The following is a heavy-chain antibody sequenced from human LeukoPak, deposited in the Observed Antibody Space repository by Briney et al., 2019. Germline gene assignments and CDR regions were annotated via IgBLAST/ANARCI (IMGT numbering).Heavy chain of an antibody. CDR1: GFTFSSYG. CDR3: ARVSGSRDGYKHIFDY. J-gene: IGHJ4*02. CDR2: IRYDGSNK. V-gene: IGHV3-30*02. Sequence: GGSLRLSCAASGFTFSSYGMHWVRQAPGKGLEWVAFIRYDGSNKYYADSVKGRFTISRDNSKNTLYLQMNSLRAEDTAVYYCARVSGSRDGYKHIFDYWGQGTLVTVSS. D-gene: IGHD5-24*01.